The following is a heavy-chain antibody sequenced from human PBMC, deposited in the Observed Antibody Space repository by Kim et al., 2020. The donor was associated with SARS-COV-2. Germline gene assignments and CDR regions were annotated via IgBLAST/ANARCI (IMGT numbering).Heavy chain of an antibody. Sequence: GGSLRLSCAASGFTFSSYEMNWVRQAPGKGLEWVSYISSSGSTIYYADSVKGRFTISRDNAKNSLYLQMNSLRAEDTAVYYCARVRIHLWLRHPPHFDYWGQGTLVTVSS. CDR2: ISSSGSTI. CDR3: ARVRIHLWLRHPPHFDY. J-gene: IGHJ4*01. D-gene: IGHD5-18*01. CDR1: GFTFSSYE. V-gene: IGHV3-48*03.